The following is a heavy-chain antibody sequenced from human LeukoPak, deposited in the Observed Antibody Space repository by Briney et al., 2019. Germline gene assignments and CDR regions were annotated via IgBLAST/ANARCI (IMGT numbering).Heavy chain of an antibody. CDR1: GYTFTDYY. D-gene: IGHD7-27*01. J-gene: IGHJ6*03. CDR3: ARGLNWGKRNYYMDV. V-gene: IGHV1-2*02. CDR2: INPNSGDT. Sequence: ASVKVSCKASGYTFTDYYLHWVRQAPGQGLEWMGWINPNSGDTDYAQKFQGRVTMTRDTSISTAYMELSRLRYDETAVYYSARGLNWGKRNYYMDVWGKGTTATVSS.